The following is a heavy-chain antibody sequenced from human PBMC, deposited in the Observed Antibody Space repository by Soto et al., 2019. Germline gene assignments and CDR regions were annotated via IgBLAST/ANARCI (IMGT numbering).Heavy chain of an antibody. CDR2: SSNSGTFA. V-gene: IGHV3-11*06. D-gene: IGHD1-1*01. CDR1: GFTFNEYY. Sequence: GSLRLSCAASGFTFNEYYMSWIRQAPGKGLEWISYSSNSGTFARYADSVKGRFSISRDNAKNSLYLQINSLRGDDTAIYYCARSGDNYNLLDYWGQGTPVTVYS. J-gene: IGHJ4*02. CDR3: ARSGDNYNLLDY.